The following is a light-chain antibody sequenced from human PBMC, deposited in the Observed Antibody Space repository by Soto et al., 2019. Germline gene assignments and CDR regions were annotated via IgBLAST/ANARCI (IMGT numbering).Light chain of an antibody. J-gene: IGKJ5*01. V-gene: IGKV3-11*01. CDR1: QSVSRY. Sequence: EIVLTQSPATLSLSPGERATLSCRASQSVSRYLAWYQQKPGQAPRLLIYDASNRATGIPARFSGSGSGTDFPLTISSLEPEDFAIYYCQQRSNWPGAFGQGTRLEIK. CDR3: QQRSNWPGA. CDR2: DAS.